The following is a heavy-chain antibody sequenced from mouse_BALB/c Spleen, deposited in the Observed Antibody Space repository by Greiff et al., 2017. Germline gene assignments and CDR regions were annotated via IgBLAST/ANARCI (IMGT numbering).Heavy chain of an antibody. Sequence: EESGPGLVKPSQSLSLTCSVTGYSITSGYYWNWIRQFPGNKLEWMGYISYDGSNNYNPSLKNRISITRDTSKNQFFLKLNSVTTEDTATYYCAREGDDGYYYYAMDYWGQGTSVTVSS. V-gene: IGHV3-6*02. D-gene: IGHD2-3*01. CDR3: AREGDDGYYYYAMDY. CDR2: ISYDGSN. J-gene: IGHJ4*01. CDR1: GYSITSGYY.